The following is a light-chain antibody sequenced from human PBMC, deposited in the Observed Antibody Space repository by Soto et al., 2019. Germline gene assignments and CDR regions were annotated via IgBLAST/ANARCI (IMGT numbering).Light chain of an antibody. J-gene: IGKJ4*01. CDR1: QSIMFS. Sequence: EIVMTQSPATLSVSPGERATISCRASQSIMFSLAWYQQKPGQAPRLLISGASTRATGIPARCSGSGSGKEFTLTIRSLQSEDFAVYYCAQYYGWPPLTFGGGTKVEIK. CDR2: GAS. CDR3: AQYYGWPPLT. V-gene: IGKV3-15*01.